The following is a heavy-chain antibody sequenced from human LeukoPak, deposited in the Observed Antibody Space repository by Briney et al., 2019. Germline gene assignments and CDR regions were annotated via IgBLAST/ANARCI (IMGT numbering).Heavy chain of an antibody. CDR2: INPSGGST. J-gene: IGHJ5*02. Sequence: ASVKVSCKASGYTFISHYIHWARQAPGQGLEWMGIINPSGGSTSYAQKFQGRVSMTRHTSTNTVYMELSSLSYEDTAVYYCARLKGEFPLPWFDPWGQGTLVTVSS. CDR1: GYTFISHY. V-gene: IGHV1-46*01. CDR3: ARLKGEFPLPWFDP. D-gene: IGHD3-10*01.